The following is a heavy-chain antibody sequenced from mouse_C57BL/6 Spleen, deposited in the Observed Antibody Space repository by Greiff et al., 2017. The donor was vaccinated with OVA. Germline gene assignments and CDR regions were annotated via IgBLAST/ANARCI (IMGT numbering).Heavy chain of an antibody. CDR1: GYTFTSYW. J-gene: IGHJ1*03. Sequence: QLQQPGAELVMPGASVKLSCKASGYTFTSYWMHWVKQRPGQGLEWIGEIDPSDSYTNYNQKFKGKSTLTVDKSSSTAYMQLSSLTSEDSAVYYCARSGATVANWYFDVWGTGTTVTVSS. CDR2: IDPSDSYT. V-gene: IGHV1-69*01. CDR3: ARSGATVANWYFDV. D-gene: IGHD1-1*01.